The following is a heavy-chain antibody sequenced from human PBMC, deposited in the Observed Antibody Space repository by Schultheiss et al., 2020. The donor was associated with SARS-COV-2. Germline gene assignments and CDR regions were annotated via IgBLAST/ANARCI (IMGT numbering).Heavy chain of an antibody. CDR3: ARDELLWFGEPSLGVLDY. CDR2: ISYDGSNK. D-gene: IGHD3-10*01. Sequence: GESLKISCAASGFTFSSYAMHWVRQAPGKGVEWVAVISYDGSNKYYADSVKGRFTISRDNSKNTLYLQMNSLRAEDTAVYYCARDELLWFGEPSLGVLDYWGQGTLVTVSS. CDR1: GFTFSSYA. V-gene: IGHV3-30*04. J-gene: IGHJ4*02.